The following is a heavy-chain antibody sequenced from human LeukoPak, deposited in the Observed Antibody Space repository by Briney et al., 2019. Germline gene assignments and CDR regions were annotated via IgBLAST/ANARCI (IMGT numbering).Heavy chain of an antibody. Sequence: GGSLRLSCAASGLTFSNYWIHWVRQAPGKGLVWVSRIDNAGSITTYADSVKGRFTISRDNAENTLYLQMNSLRVEDTAVYYCARQPPSDWYFDLWGRGTLVTVSS. J-gene: IGHJ2*01. CDR1: GLTFSNYW. CDR2: IDNAGSIT. V-gene: IGHV3-74*03. D-gene: IGHD6-6*01. CDR3: ARQPPSDWYFDL.